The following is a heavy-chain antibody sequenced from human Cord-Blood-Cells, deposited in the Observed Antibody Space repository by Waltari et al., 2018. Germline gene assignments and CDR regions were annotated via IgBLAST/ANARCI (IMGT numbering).Heavy chain of an antibody. Sequence: QVQLQQWGAGLLKPSETLSLTCAVYGGSFSGYYWSWIRQPPGKGLEWIGEINHSGSTNYNPSLKIRVTISVDTAKNQFSLKLSSVTAADTAVYYCARVYYDYVYGMDVWGQGTTVTVSS. CDR2: INHSGST. D-gene: IGHD3-16*01. CDR1: GGSFSGYY. CDR3: ARVYYDYVYGMDV. J-gene: IGHJ6*02. V-gene: IGHV4-34*01.